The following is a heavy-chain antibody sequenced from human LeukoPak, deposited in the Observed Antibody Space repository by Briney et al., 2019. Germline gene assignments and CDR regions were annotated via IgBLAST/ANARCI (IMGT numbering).Heavy chain of an antibody. V-gene: IGHV4-59*08. CDR3: ASGSYYFDY. D-gene: IGHD1-26*01. CDR2: IYYSGST. CDR1: GGSIRSYY. J-gene: IGHJ4*02. Sequence: PSETLSLTCTVSGGSIRSYYWSWMRQPPGKGLEWIGYIYYSGSTKYNPSLKSRATISVDTSKNQFYLKLSSVTAADTAVYYCASGSYYFDYWGQGTLVTVSS.